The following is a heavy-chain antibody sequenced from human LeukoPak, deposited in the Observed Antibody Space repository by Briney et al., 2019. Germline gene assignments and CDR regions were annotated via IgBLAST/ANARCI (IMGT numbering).Heavy chain of an antibody. Sequence: SVKVSCKASGGTFSSYAISWVRRAPGQGLEWMGGIIPIFGTANYAQKFQGRVTITTDESTSTAYMELSSLRSEDTAVYYCARDTYCSGGSCYGYNWFDPWGQGTLVTVSS. CDR1: GGTFSSYA. CDR2: IIPIFGTA. V-gene: IGHV1-69*05. CDR3: ARDTYCSGGSCYGYNWFDP. D-gene: IGHD2-15*01. J-gene: IGHJ5*02.